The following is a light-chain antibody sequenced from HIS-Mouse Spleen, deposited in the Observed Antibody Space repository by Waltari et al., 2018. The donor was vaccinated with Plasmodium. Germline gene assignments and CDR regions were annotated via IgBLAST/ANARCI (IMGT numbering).Light chain of an antibody. J-gene: IGLJ3*02. CDR1: ILKSYQ. CDR3: CSYAGSSTFV. CDR2: CKN. Sequence: SSELTQDPAVPVALGQTVRTTCQGDILKSYQASWYQQKPGQATVLVIYCKNNRPSGIPDRFSGSSSGNTASLTITGLQAEDEADYYCCSYAGSSTFVFGGGTKLTVL. V-gene: IGLV3-19*01.